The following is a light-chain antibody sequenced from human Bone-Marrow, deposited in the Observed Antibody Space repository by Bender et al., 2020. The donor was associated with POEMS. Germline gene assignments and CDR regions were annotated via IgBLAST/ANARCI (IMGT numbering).Light chain of an antibody. CDR3: QAWDTSSVV. CDR1: QLGDQY. CDR2: EDN. J-gene: IGLJ2*01. V-gene: IGLV3-1*01. Sequence: SYVLTQPPSVSVSPGHTANITCSGDQLGDQYASWYQLKPGQSPVLVIYEDNKRPSGIPGRFSGSNSGNIATLTIGGTQALDEADYYCQAWDTSSVVFGGGTKLTVL.